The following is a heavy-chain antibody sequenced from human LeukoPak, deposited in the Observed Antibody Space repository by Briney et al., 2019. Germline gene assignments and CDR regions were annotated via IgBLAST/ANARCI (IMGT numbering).Heavy chain of an antibody. CDR1: GFTFSDYY. CDR3: AGIVGVRTVRYFDY. V-gene: IGHV3-11*04. D-gene: IGHD1-26*01. Sequence: GGSLRLSCAASGFTFSDYYMSWIRQAPGKGLEWVSYISSSGSTIYYADSVKGRFTISRDSAKNSLYLQMNSLRAEDTAVYYCAGIVGVRTVRYFDYWGQGTLVTVSS. J-gene: IGHJ4*02. CDR2: ISSSGSTI.